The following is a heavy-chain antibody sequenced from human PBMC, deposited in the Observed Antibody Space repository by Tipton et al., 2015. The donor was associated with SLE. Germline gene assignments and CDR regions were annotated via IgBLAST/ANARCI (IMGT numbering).Heavy chain of an antibody. CDR1: GYSFADYY. J-gene: IGHJ6*02. CDR3: ARRLPPGYYGLDV. V-gene: IGHV5-51*03. Sequence: QLVQSGAEVKTPGESLKLSCMGFGYSFADYYIGWVRQVPGKGLEWMGLIYPVDSDATYSPSFQGQVTMSVDESIDTAYLQWRSLKASDPAVDYCARRLPPGYYGLDVWGQGTTVTVSS. CDR2: IYPVDSDA.